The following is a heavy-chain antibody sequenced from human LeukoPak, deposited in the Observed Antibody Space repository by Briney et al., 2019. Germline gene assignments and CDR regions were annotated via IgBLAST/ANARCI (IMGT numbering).Heavy chain of an antibody. CDR1: GYTFTGYY. Sequence: ASVKVSCTASGYTFTGYYMHWVRQAPGQGLEWMGWINPNSGGTNYAQKFQGRVTMTRDTSISTAYMELSRLRSDDTAVYYCARGGDDFWSGPMDVWGQGTTVTVSS. CDR3: ARGGDDFWSGPMDV. D-gene: IGHD3-3*01. V-gene: IGHV1-2*02. CDR2: INPNSGGT. J-gene: IGHJ6*02.